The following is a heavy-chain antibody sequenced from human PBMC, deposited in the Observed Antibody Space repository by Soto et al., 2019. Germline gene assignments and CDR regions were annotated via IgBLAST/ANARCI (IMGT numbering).Heavy chain of an antibody. CDR1: GGTFSSYA. D-gene: IGHD5-18*01. CDR2: IIPIFGTA. V-gene: IGHV1-69*13. J-gene: IGHJ6*02. Sequence: SVKVSCKASGGTFSSYAISWVRQAPGQGLEWMGGIIPIFGTANCAQKFQGRVTVTADESTSTAYMELSSLRSEDTAVYYCARERYSYGLPDYYYYGMDVWGQGTTVTVSS. CDR3: ARERYSYGLPDYYYYGMDV.